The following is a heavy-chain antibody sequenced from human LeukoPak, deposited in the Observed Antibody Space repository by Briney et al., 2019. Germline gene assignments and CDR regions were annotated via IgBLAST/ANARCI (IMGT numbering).Heavy chain of an antibody. J-gene: IGHJ4*02. CDR2: INSDGSTT. D-gene: IGHD1-26*01. V-gene: IGHV3-74*01. CDR1: GFTFSSYW. CDR3: ARRSSGSPPYYSDY. Sequence: GGSLRLSCAASGFTFSSYWMHWVRQAPGKGLVWVSRINSDGSTTNYADSVKGRFTISRDNAKNTLDLQMNSLRAEDTAVYYCARRSSGSPPYYSDYWGQGTLVTVSS.